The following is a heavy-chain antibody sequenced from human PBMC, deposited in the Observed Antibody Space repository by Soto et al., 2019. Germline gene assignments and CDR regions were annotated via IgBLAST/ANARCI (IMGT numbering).Heavy chain of an antibody. J-gene: IGHJ4*02. CDR2: IKSKTDGGTT. CDR1: GFTFNNAW. V-gene: IGHV3-15*01. CDR3: TTIANIAAAGSFDY. D-gene: IGHD6-13*01. Sequence: EVQLVESGGGLVKPGGSLRLSCAAFGFTFNNAWMSWVRQAPGKGLQWVGRIKSKTDGGTTDYAAPVKGRFTISRDDSKNTLYLQMNSLNTADTAVYYCTTIANIAAAGSFDYWGQGTLVTVSS.